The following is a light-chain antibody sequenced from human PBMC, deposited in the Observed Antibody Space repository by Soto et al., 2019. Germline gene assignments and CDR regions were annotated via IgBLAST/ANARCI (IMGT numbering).Light chain of an antibody. CDR3: HQYDNATQT. CDR2: GAS. J-gene: IGKJ2*01. Sequence: ELLMTHSPTTLSCSRRRRRTLSFTASQSVGSGLSWYQQKPDQAPRLLIYGASKRATGIPDRFSGSGSGTDFSLTISRLQTEDFAVYYCHQYDNATQTYGQGTKVDIK. V-gene: IGKV3D-15*01. CDR1: QSVGSG.